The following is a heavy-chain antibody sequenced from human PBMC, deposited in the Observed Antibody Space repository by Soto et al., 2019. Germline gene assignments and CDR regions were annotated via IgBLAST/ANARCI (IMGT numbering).Heavy chain of an antibody. D-gene: IGHD3-9*01. V-gene: IGHV4-4*07. Sequence: QVHLQESGPGVVKASETLSLTCSLSGGSTSGKYWSWIRQSAGKGLEWIGRIYSSGRTHYNPSLGSRVSMSVAQNSSALRLTSVTAAATAIYYCARDFDVNTALDYWYFELWGRGTQVSVSS. J-gene: IGHJ2*01. CDR1: GGSTSGKY. CDR2: IYSSGRT. CDR3: ARDFDVNTALDYWYFEL.